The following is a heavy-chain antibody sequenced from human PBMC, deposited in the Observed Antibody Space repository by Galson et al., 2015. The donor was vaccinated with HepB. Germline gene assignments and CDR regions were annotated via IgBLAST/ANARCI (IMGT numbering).Heavy chain of an antibody. D-gene: IGHD6-19*01. Sequence: SVKVSCKASGYTFTSYGISWVRQAPGQGLEWMGWISAYNGNTNYAQKLQGRVTMTTDTSTSTAYMELRSLRSDDTAVYYCARAVRGSIGTKQWLVQRRAFDIWGQGTMVTVSS. CDR3: ARAVRGSIGTKQWLVQRRAFDI. CDR1: GYTFTSYG. CDR2: ISAYNGNT. V-gene: IGHV1-18*01. J-gene: IGHJ3*02.